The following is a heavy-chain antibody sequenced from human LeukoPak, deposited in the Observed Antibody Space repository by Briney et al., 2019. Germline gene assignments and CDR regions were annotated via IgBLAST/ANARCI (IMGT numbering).Heavy chain of an antibody. CDR1: GGTFSSYA. J-gene: IGHJ4*02. D-gene: IGHD3-22*01. CDR2: IIPIFGTA. CDR3: ARARRSYYDSSGSRDFDY. Sequence: GASVKVPCKASGGTFSSYAISWVRQAPGQGLEWMGGIIPIFGTANYAQKFQGRVTITTDESTSTAYMELSSLRSEDTAVYYCARARRSYYDSSGSRDFDYWGQGTLVTVSS. V-gene: IGHV1-69*05.